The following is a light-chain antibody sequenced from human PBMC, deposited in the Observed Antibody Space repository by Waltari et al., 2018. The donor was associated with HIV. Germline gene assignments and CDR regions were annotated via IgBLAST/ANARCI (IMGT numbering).Light chain of an antibody. Sequence: QSVLTQPPSASGTPGQRVTISCSGSSSNTGSNDVYWYQQLPGTAPKLLIYRNNQRPSGVPDRFSGSKSGTSASLAIGGLRSEDEADYYCAAWDDSLSVWVFGGGTKLTVL. CDR1: SSNTGSND. CDR3: AAWDDSLSVWV. J-gene: IGLJ3*02. CDR2: RNN. V-gene: IGLV1-47*01.